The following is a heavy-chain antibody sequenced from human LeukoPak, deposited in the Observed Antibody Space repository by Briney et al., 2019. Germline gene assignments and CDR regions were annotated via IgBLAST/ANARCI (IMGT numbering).Heavy chain of an antibody. CDR1: GFTFSSYA. CDR2: ISGSGGST. CDR3: AKTRDYSTYGDSPRNYYFDY. J-gene: IGHJ4*02. Sequence: GGSLRHSCAASGFTFSSYAMSWVRQAPGKGLEWVSAISGSGGSTYYADSVKGRFTISRDNSKNTLYLQMNSLRAEDTAVYYCAKTRDYSTYGDSPRNYYFDYWGQGTLVTVSS. V-gene: IGHV3-23*01. D-gene: IGHD4-17*01.